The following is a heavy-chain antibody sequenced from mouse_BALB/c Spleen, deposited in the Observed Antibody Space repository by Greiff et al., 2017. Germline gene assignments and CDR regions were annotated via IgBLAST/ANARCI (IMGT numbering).Heavy chain of an antibody. CDR1: GFTFSSYA. D-gene: IGHD2-3*01. CDR2: ISSGGST. Sequence: EVQRVESGGGLVQPGGSRKLSCAASGFTFSSYAMSWVRQTPEKRLEWVASISSGGSTYYPDSVKGRFTISRDNARNILYLQMSSLRSEDTAMYYCARGSDGYFPPFADWGQGTLVTVSA. J-gene: IGHJ3*01. V-gene: IGHV5-6-5*01. CDR3: ARGSDGYFPPFAD.